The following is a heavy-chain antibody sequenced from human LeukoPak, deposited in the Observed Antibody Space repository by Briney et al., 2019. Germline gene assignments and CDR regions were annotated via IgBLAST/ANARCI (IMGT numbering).Heavy chain of an antibody. CDR3: TRLPLDYSLDH. CDR2: MSYVGIT. D-gene: IGHD4-11*01. V-gene: IGHV4-39*01. CDR1: GDSISSTTYW. Sequence: PSETLSLTCTVSGDSISSTTYWWGWISQSPGEGLEWIGSMSYVGITSYIPSLKSRVTISVDTSKNQFSLMLSSVTAADTAVYYCTRLPLDYSLDHWGQGTPVSVSS. J-gene: IGHJ4*02.